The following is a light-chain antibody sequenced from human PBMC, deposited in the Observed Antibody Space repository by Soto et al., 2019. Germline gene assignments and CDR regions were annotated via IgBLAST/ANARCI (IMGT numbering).Light chain of an antibody. CDR3: QHYGTSPEVT. CDR1: QTVRNNY. J-gene: IGKJ5*01. Sequence: EVMLSQSPGTLSLSTGERATLSCRASQTVRNNYLAWYQQKPGQAPRRLMHGASSRATGIPDRFSGSGSGADFTLTISRVEPEDFAVYYCQHYGTSPEVTFGQGTR. CDR2: GAS. V-gene: IGKV3-20*01.